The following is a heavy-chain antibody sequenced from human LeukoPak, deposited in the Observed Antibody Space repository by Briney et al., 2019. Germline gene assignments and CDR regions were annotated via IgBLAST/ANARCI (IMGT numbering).Heavy chain of an antibody. CDR2: IIPILGIA. J-gene: IGHJ4*02. Sequence: GASVKVSCKASGYTFTGYYMHWVRQAPGQGLEWMGRIIPILGIANYAQKFQGRVTITADKSTSTAYMELSSLRSEDTAVYYCARREFDWGQGTLVTVSS. CDR3: ARREFD. V-gene: IGHV1-69*02. CDR1: GYTFTGYY. D-gene: IGHD3-10*01.